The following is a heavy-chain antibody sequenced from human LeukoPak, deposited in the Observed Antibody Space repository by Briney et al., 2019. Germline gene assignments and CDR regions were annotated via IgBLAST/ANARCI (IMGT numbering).Heavy chain of an antibody. CDR2: INHSGST. Sequence: SETLSLTCAVYGGSFSGYYWSWIRQPPGKGLEWIGEINHSGSTNYNPPLKSRVTISVDTSKNQFSLKLSSVTAADTAVYYCAREGNTYYYDSKDWFDPWGQGTLVTVSS. V-gene: IGHV4-34*01. CDR1: GGSFSGYY. D-gene: IGHD3-22*01. J-gene: IGHJ5*02. CDR3: AREGNTYYYDSKDWFDP.